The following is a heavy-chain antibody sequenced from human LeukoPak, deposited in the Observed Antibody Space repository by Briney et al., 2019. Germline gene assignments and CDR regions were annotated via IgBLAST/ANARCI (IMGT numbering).Heavy chain of an antibody. CDR2: ITTSGSTI. J-gene: IGHJ3*01. Sequence: GGSLRLSCAASGFTFSTYSMNWVRQAPGKGLEWVSYITTSGSTIYHADSVKGRFIISRDNANNSLFLQMNSLRVEDTAVYYCVRDHLWAFDAWGQGTMVTVSS. D-gene: IGHD3-10*01. CDR1: GFTFSTYS. V-gene: IGHV3-48*01. CDR3: VRDHLWAFDA.